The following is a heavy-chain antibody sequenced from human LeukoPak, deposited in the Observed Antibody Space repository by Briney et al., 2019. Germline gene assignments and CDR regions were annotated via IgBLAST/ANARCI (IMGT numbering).Heavy chain of an antibody. J-gene: IGHJ4*02. CDR2: IWYDGSNK. CDR1: GFTFSSYG. V-gene: IGHV3-33*01. D-gene: IGHD6-13*01. CDR3: ARGRPQQLRIIDY. Sequence: GRSLRLSCAASGFTFSSYGMHWVRQAPGKGLEWVTVIWYDGSNKYYADSVKGRFTISRDNSKNTLYLQMNSLRAEDTAVYYCARGRPQQLRIIDYWGQGTLVTVSS.